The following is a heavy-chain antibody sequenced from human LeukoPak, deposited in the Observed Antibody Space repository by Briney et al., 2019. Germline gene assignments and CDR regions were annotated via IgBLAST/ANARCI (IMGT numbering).Heavy chain of an antibody. CDR1: GGSISSSSYF. D-gene: IGHD2-15*01. V-gene: IGHV4-39*07. CDR3: ARVGSCSGGSCYYRLFDY. Sequence: SETLSLTCTVSGGSISSSSYFWGWIRQPPGKGLEWIGSIYYSGSTYYNPSLKSRVTISVDTSKNQFSLKLSSVTAADTAVYYCARVGSCSGGSCYYRLFDYWGQGTLVTVSS. CDR2: IYYSGST. J-gene: IGHJ4*02.